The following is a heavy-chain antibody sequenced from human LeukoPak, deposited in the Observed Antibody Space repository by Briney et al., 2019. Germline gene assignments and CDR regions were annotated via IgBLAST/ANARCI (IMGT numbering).Heavy chain of an antibody. CDR1: GFTFSSYL. CDR2: INSDGSST. CDR3: AGDLEWNGFDY. D-gene: IGHD1-1*01. J-gene: IGHJ4*02. Sequence: GGSLRLSCSTSGFTFSSYLMPLVRQAPGKGLVWVSRINSDGSSTSYADSVKGRFTISRDNAKNTLYLQMNSLRAEDTAVYYCAGDLEWNGFDYWGQGTLVTVSS. V-gene: IGHV3-74*01.